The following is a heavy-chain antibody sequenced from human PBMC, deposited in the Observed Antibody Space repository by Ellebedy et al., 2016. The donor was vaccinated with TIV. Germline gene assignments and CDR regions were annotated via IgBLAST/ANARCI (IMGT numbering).Heavy chain of an antibody. J-gene: IGHJ4*02. CDR2: IYADGST. CDR3: ARDTHSYVRFDY. CDR1: GFSITNNY. V-gene: IGHV3-53*01. D-gene: IGHD3-16*01. Sequence: PGGSLRLSCAASGFSITNNYLSWVRQAPGKGLEWISVIYADGSTHYAASVKGRFTIPRDNSKNTLYLQMDRLRAEDTAMYFCARDTHSYVRFDYWGQGSQVTVST.